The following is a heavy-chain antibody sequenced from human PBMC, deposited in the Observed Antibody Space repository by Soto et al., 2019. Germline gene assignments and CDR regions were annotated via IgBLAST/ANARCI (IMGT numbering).Heavy chain of an antibody. J-gene: IGHJ4*02. Sequence: SETLSLTCTVSGGSISSGDYYWSWIRQPPGKGLEWIGYIYYSGSTYYNPSLKSRVTISVDTSKNQFSLKLSSVTAADTAVYYCAREVDSSGPFDYWGQGTLVTVSS. D-gene: IGHD3-22*01. CDR1: GGSISSGDYY. CDR2: IYYSGST. CDR3: AREVDSSGPFDY. V-gene: IGHV4-30-4*01.